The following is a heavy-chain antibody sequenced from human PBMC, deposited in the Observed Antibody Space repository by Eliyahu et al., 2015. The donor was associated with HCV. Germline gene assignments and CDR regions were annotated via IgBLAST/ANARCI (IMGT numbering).Heavy chain of an antibody. CDR1: GFTFSSYW. J-gene: IGHJ6*02. Sequence: EVQLVESGGGLVQPGGSLXLSXAASGFTFSSYWMHWVRQVPGRGLVWVSGIKTDGSRTTYADSVKGRFTISRDNAKNTLYLQMNSLRAEDTAVYYCARGNYYGMDVWGQGTTVTVSS. V-gene: IGHV3-74*03. CDR3: ARGNYYGMDV. CDR2: IKTDGSRT.